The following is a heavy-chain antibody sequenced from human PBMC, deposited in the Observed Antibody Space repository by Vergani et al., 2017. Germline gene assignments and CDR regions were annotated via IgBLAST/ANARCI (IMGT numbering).Heavy chain of an antibody. Sequence: EVHLLESGGGQVEAGGSLRLSCVASGFTFSNSAMSWVRQTSGKGLEWVSAISGHGDRTYYADSVKGRFTISRDNSKNTLYLQMNSLRAEDTAVYYCAKGTVWLSLYYYMDVWGKGTTVTVSS. CDR3: AKGTVWLSLYYYMDV. CDR1: GFTFSNSA. V-gene: IGHV3-23*01. D-gene: IGHD3-22*01. CDR2: ISGHGDRT. J-gene: IGHJ6*03.